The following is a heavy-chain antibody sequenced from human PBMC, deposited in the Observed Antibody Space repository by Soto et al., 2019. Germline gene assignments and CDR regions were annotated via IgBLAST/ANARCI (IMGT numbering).Heavy chain of an antibody. CDR1: GFTFTSSA. CDR2: IVVGSGNT. V-gene: IGHV1-58*01. CDR3: AAQGFVLVPAAGDS. J-gene: IGHJ4*02. Sequence: QMQLVQSGPEVKKPGTSVKVSCKASGFTFTSSAVQWVRQARGQRLEWIGWIVVGSGNTNYAQKFQERVTITRDMSTSTAYMELSSLRSEDTAVYYCAAQGFVLVPAAGDSWGQGTLVTVSS. D-gene: IGHD2-2*01.